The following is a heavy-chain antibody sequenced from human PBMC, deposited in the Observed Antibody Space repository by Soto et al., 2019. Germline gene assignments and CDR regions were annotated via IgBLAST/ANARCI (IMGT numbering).Heavy chain of an antibody. CDR1: GGTFSSYA. V-gene: IGHV1-69*14. CDR2: IIPIFGTA. J-gene: IGHJ6*02. Sequence: QVQLVQSGAEVKKPGSSVKVSCKASGGTFSSYAISWVRQAPGQGLEWMGGIIPIFGTADYAQKFQGRVTITADKCTSTAYMELSSLRSEDTAVYYCASVETQRYYYGMDVWGQGTTVTVSS. CDR3: ASVETQRYYYGMDV. D-gene: IGHD2-15*01.